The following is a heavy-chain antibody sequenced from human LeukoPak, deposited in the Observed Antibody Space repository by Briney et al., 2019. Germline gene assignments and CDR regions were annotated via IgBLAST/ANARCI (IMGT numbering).Heavy chain of an antibody. V-gene: IGHV1-2*06. CDR3: VRGGHYCSGVNCYGTDY. J-gene: IGHJ4*02. D-gene: IGHD2-15*01. CDR1: GYTFTCYY. Sequence: ASVKVSCRASGYTFTCYYIHWVRQAPGQGLEWMGRFSPNSGGTNSAQKFQARVTMTRDTSISTAYMELNGLTSDDTAVYYCVRGGHYCSGVNCYGTDYWGQGTLVTVSS. CDR2: FSPNSGGT.